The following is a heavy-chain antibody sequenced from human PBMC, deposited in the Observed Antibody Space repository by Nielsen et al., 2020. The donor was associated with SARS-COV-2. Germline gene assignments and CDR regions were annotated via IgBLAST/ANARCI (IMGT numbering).Heavy chain of an antibody. CDR1: GFTFSSYE. V-gene: IGHV3-33*08. CDR2: IWYDGSNK. J-gene: IGHJ4*02. D-gene: IGHD4-17*01. CDR3: ARNYGDYPLDY. Sequence: GESLKISCAASGFTFSSYEMHWVRQAPGKGLEWVAVIWYDGSNKYYADSVKGRFTISRDNSKNTLYLQMNSLRAEDTAVYYCARNYGDYPLDYWGQGTLVTVSS.